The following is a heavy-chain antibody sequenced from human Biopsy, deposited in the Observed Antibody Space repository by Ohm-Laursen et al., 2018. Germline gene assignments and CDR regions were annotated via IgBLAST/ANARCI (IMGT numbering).Heavy chain of an antibody. CDR2: IDPKSGGT. CDR3: ARELGDFWGGRQFDF. CDR1: AYSFGDHR. Sequence: ASVKVSCNASAYSFGDHRIHWVRQAPGQGLEWMGWIDPKSGGTNYAQKFQGRVTMTRDTSISTTYMELRRLTSDDTAVFYCARELGDFWGGRQFDFWGQGTLATVSS. V-gene: IGHV1-2*02. D-gene: IGHD3-3*01. J-gene: IGHJ5*01.